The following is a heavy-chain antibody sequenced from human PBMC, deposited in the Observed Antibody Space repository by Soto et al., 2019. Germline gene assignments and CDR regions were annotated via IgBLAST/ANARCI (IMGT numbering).Heavy chain of an antibody. J-gene: IGHJ4*02. Sequence: PGPSVKVSCTASGYTFTSYAMHWVRQAPGQRLEWMGWINAGNGNTKYSQKFQGRVTITRDTSASTAYMELSSLRADDTAIYYCARESLGGDYPLDYWGQGTLVTVSS. V-gene: IGHV1-3*01. CDR2: INAGNGNT. D-gene: IGHD4-17*01. CDR3: ARESLGGDYPLDY. CDR1: GYTFTSYA.